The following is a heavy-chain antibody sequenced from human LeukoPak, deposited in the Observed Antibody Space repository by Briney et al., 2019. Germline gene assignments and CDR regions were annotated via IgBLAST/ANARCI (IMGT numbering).Heavy chain of an antibody. CDR2: MNPNSGNT. CDR3: ARAGVWDYSDTSGYHNGAFDI. J-gene: IGHJ3*02. D-gene: IGHD3-22*01. V-gene: IGHV1-8*01. Sequence: ASVKVSCKASGYTFTSYDINWVQQATGQGLEWMGWMNPNSGNTGYAQKFQGRVTITRNTSISTAYMELSRLRSDDTALYYCARAGVWDYSDTSGYHNGAFDIWGQGTMVTVSS. CDR1: GYTFTSYD.